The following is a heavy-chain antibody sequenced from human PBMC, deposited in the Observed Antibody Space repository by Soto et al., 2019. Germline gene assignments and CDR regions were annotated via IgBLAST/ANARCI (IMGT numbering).Heavy chain of an antibody. J-gene: IGHJ5*02. CDR1: GGTFSSYA. CDR2: IIPIIGTT. Sequence: ASVKVSCKASGGTFSSYAISWVRQAPGQGLEWMGWIIPIIGTTNYAQKFQGWVTMTADTSTSTAYMELSRLRSDDTAVYYCARGLYCSSTSCRNNWFDPWGQGTLVTVSS. CDR3: ARGLYCSSTSCRNNWFDP. V-gene: IGHV1-69*06. D-gene: IGHD2-2*01.